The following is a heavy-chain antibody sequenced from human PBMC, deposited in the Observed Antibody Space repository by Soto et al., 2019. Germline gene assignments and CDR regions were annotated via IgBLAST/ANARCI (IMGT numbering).Heavy chain of an antibody. Sequence: EVQLVESGGGLVQPGRSLRLSCAASGFTFDDYAMHWVRQAPGKGLEWVSGISWNSGSIGYADSVKGRFTISRDNAKNSLYLQMNSLRAEDTALYYCAKQSPTYSYGSGSYYNFDYWGQGTLVTVSS. D-gene: IGHD3-10*01. CDR1: GFTFDDYA. V-gene: IGHV3-9*01. J-gene: IGHJ4*02. CDR3: AKQSPTYSYGSGSYYNFDY. CDR2: ISWNSGSI.